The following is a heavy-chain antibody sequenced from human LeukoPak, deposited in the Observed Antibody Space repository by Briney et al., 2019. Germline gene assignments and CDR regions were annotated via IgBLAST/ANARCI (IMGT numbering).Heavy chain of an antibody. D-gene: IGHD3-22*01. CDR3: ASLAYYDSRGDY. Sequence: PSETLSLTCTVSGGSISSGGYYWSWIRQPPGKGLEWIGYIYHSGSTYYNPSLKSRVTISVDRSKNQFSLKQSSVTAADTAVYYCASLAYYDSRGDYWGQGTLVTVSS. CDR1: GGSISSGGYY. J-gene: IGHJ4*02. CDR2: IYHSGST. V-gene: IGHV4-30-2*01.